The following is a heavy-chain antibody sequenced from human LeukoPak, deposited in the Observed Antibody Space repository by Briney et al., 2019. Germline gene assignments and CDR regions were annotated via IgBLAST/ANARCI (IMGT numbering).Heavy chain of an antibody. J-gene: IGHJ5*02. CDR3: ARHVGHDFWSGYRSVDP. Sequence: SETLSLTCTVSGGSLRRTGYCWGWIRQPPGKGLEWIGSIYHNGSTCNNPSLKSRVILSVDTSKNQFSLKLSCVTAADTAVYYCARHVGHDFWSGYRSVDPWGQGTLVTVSS. D-gene: IGHD3-3*01. CDR1: GGSLRRTGYC. CDR2: IYHNGST. V-gene: IGHV4-39*01.